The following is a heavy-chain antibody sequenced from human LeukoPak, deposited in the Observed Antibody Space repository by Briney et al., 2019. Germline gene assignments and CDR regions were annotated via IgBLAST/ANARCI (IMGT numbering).Heavy chain of an antibody. CDR3: ARLFFFDY. CDR1: GGSFSGYY. Sequence: SETRSLTCAVYGGSFSGYYWSWIRQPPGKGLEWIGEINHSGSTNYNPSLKSRVTISVDTSKNQFSLKLSSVTAADTAVYYCARLFFFDYWGQGTLVTVSS. V-gene: IGHV4-34*01. J-gene: IGHJ4*02. CDR2: INHSGST.